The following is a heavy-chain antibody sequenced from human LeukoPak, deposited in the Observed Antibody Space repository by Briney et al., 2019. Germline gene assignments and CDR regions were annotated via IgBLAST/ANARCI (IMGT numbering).Heavy chain of an antibody. D-gene: IGHD6-6*01. CDR3: ARGTDSSSPFDAFDI. Sequence: SETLSLTCAGYGGSFSGYYWHWIRQPPGKGLEWIGEINHSGSTNYNPSLKSRVTISVDTSKNQFSLKLSSVTAADTAVYYCARGTDSSSPFDAFDIWGQGTMVTVSS. CDR1: GGSFSGYY. V-gene: IGHV4-34*01. J-gene: IGHJ3*02. CDR2: INHSGST.